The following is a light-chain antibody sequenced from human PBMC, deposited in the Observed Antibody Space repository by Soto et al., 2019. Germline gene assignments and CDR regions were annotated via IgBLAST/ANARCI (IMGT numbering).Light chain of an antibody. Sequence: ERVMTQSPATLSVSPGERATLSCRASQSISSNLAWYQQKPGQAPRLLIYGASTRATGIPARFSGSGSGTEFTLTISSLQSEDFAVYYCHQYNNWPFTFGPGTKGDIK. CDR2: GAS. V-gene: IGKV3-15*01. CDR1: QSISSN. CDR3: HQYNNWPFT. J-gene: IGKJ3*01.